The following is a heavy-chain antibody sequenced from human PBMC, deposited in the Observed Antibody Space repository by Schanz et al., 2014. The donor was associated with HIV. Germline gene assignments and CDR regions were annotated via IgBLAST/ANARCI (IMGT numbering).Heavy chain of an antibody. CDR2: ISYDGSNK. Sequence: QVQLVESGGGVVQPGRSLRLSCRTSGFIFSSYGMHWVRQAPGKGLEWVAVISYDGSNKYYADSVKGRFTISRDNSKNTLYLQMNSLRAEDTAVYYCARDKYSNYGYYYYGMDVWGQGTTVTVSS. V-gene: IGHV3-30*03. CDR1: GFIFSSYG. D-gene: IGHD4-4*01. J-gene: IGHJ6*02. CDR3: ARDKYSNYGYYYYGMDV.